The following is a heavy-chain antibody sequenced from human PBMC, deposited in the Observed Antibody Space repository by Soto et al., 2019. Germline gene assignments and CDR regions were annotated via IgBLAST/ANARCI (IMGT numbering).Heavy chain of an antibody. CDR3: ARSFGWYAIDY. V-gene: IGHV4-4*02. CDR1: GGPISSGYF. J-gene: IGHJ4*02. Sequence: QVLLQESGPGLVQPSGTLSLSCAVSGGPISSGYFWGWVRQPPGKGLEWLGDISHSGTVNYNPSPKSRVTTSMDKSKSQFSLKLNSVTAAATAVYYCARSFGWYAIDYWGQGILVIVSS. CDR2: ISHSGTV. D-gene: IGHD6-19*01.